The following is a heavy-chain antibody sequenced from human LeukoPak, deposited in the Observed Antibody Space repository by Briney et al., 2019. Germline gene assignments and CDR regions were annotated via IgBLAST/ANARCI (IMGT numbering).Heavy chain of an antibody. CDR2: INSDGSST. CDR3: AREYSSGWCFDY. CDR1: GFTFSSYW. Sequence: PGGSLRLSCAASGFTFSSYWMHWVRQAPGKGLVWVSRINSDGSSTSYADSVKGRFTISRDNAKNTLYLQMNSLRAEDTAVYYCAREYSSGWCFDYWGQGTLVTVSS. D-gene: IGHD6-19*01. J-gene: IGHJ4*02. V-gene: IGHV3-74*01.